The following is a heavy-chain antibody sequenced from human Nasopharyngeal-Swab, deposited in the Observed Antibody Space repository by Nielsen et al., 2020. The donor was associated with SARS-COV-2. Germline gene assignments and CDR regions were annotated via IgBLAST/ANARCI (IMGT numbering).Heavy chain of an antibody. CDR2: ISYDGSNK. V-gene: IGHV3-30*18. D-gene: IGHD3-16*01. CDR3: AKGGNYYYYMDV. Sequence: GGPPRLSCAASGFTFSSYGMHWVRQAPGKGLEWVAVISYDGSNKYYADSVKGRFTISRDNSKNTLYLQMNSLRAEDTAVYYCAKGGNYYYYMDVWGKGTTVTVSS. CDR1: GFTFSSYG. J-gene: IGHJ6*03.